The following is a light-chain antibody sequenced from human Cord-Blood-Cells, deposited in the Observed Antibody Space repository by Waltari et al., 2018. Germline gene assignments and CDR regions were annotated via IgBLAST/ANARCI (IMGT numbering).Light chain of an antibody. CDR3: CSYAGSSTYV. J-gene: IGLJ1*01. CDR2: DVS. Sequence: QSALTQPASESGSPGQSITISCTVTSSDVGRYNLVSWYQQQPGKAPKLLIYDVSERPSGVANRSSGSKSGNPASLTISGLQAEDEADYYCCSYAGSSTYVFGTGTKVTVL. CDR1: SSDVGRYNL. V-gene: IGLV2-23*02.